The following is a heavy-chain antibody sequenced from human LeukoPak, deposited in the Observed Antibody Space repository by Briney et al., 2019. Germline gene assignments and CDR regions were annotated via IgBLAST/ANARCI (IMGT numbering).Heavy chain of an antibody. CDR3: AREGGFIAAAGIDY. CDR2: IKQDGSEK. CDR1: GFTFSSYW. V-gene: IGHV3-7*01. Sequence: GGSLRLSCAASGFTFSSYWMSWVRQAPGRGLEWVANIKQDGSEKYYVDSVKGRFTISRDNAKNSLYLQMNSLRAEDTAVYYCAREGGFIAAAGIDYWGQGTLVTVSS. D-gene: IGHD6-13*01. J-gene: IGHJ4*02.